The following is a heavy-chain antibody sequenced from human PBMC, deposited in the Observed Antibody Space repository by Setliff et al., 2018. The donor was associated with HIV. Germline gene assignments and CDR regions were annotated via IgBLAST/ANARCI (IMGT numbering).Heavy chain of an antibody. CDR3: ARGGVLRYFDWAY. V-gene: IGHV4-59*08. J-gene: IGHJ4*02. Sequence: SETLSLTCTVSGGSISSFYWSWIRQPPGKGLEWIGYIYYSGSTNYNPSLKSRVTISVDTSKNQFSLKLSSVTAADTAVYYCARGGVLRYFDWAYWGQGTLVTVSS. CDR2: IYYSGST. CDR1: GGSISSFY. D-gene: IGHD3-9*01.